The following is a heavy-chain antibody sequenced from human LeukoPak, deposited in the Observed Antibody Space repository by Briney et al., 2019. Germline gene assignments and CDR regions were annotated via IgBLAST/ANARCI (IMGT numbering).Heavy chain of an antibody. CDR3: ARRYCSGGSYYWAFDI. D-gene: IGHD2-15*01. CDR1: GFTVSSNY. CDR2: IYSGGST. V-gene: IGHV3-66*01. J-gene: IGHJ3*02. Sequence: QPGGSLTPSCAASGFTVSSNYMSWVRQAPGKGLEWVSVIYSGGSTYYADSVKGRFTISRDNSKNTLYLQMNSLRAEDTAVYYCARRYCSGGSYYWAFDIWGQGTLVTVSS.